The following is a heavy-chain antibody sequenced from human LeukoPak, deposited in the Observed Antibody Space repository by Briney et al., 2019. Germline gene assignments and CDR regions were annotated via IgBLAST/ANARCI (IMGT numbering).Heavy chain of an antibody. CDR2: IYYSGST. CDR1: GGSISSSSYY. D-gene: IGHD5-12*01. J-gene: IGHJ4*02. CDR3: ARRGGYDLVDY. V-gene: IGHV4-39*01. Sequence: PSETLSLTCTVSGGSISSSSYYWGWVRQPPGKGLEWIGNIYYSGSTYYNPSLKSRVTISVDTSKNQFSLKLSSVTAADTAVYYCARRGGYDLVDYWGQGTLVTVSS.